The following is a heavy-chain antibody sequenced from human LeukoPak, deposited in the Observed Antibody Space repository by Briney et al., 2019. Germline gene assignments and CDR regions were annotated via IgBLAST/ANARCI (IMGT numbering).Heavy chain of an antibody. J-gene: IGHJ4*02. CDR1: GFTFDDYA. CDR2: ISWNSGSM. V-gene: IGHV3-9*01. D-gene: IGHD6-6*01. Sequence: GGSLRLSCAASGFTFDDYAMHWVRQAPGKGLEWVSGISWNSGSMDYADSVKGRFTISRDNAKNSLYLQMNSLRAEDTAVYYCAKEKYSSSSELFFYIFDYWGQGTLVTVSS. CDR3: AKEKYSSSSELFFYIFDY.